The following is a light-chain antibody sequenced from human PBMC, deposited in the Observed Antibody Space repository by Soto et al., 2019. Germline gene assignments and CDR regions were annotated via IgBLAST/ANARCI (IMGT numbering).Light chain of an antibody. CDR3: AAWDDSLNGVV. CDR1: SSNIGSNT. CDR2: SNN. J-gene: IGLJ2*01. Sequence: QVVLTQPPSASGTPGQRVTISCPGSSSNIGSNTVNWYQQLPGTAPKLLIYSNNQRPSGVPDRFSGSKSGTSASLAISGLQSEDEADYYCAAWDDSLNGVVFGGGTKVTDL. V-gene: IGLV1-44*01.